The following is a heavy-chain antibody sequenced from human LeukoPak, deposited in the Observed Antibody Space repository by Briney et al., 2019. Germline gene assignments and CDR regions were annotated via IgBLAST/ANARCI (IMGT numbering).Heavy chain of an antibody. CDR2: INHSGST. D-gene: IGHD5-18*01. J-gene: IGHJ4*02. Sequence: LSLTCAVYGGSFSGYYWSWIRQPPGKGLEWIGEINHSGSTNYNPSLKSRVTISVDTSENQFSLKLSSVTAADTAVYYCARYTRYSYGYLYYFDYWGQGTLVTVSS. CDR3: ARYTRYSYGYLYYFDY. CDR1: GGSFSGYY. V-gene: IGHV4-34*01.